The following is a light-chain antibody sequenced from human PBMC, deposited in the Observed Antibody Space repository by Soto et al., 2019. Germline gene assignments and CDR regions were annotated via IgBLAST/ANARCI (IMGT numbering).Light chain of an antibody. CDR1: QGISSY. CDR3: QQLTSYPLT. CDR2: AAS. J-gene: IGKJ5*01. V-gene: IGKV1-9*01. Sequence: DIQLTQSPSFLSASVGDRFTITCRASQGISSYLAWYQQKAGKAPNLLINAASTLQSGVPSRFSGSGSGTEFTLTISCLQPEDFATYYCQQLTSYPLTFGLGTRLEIK.